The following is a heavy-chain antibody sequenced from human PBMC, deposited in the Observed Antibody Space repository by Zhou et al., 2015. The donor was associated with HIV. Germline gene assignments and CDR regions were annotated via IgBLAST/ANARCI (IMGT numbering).Heavy chain of an antibody. CDR3: ARGGNYYDSSGDRVDAFDI. CDR1: GGTFSSYT. CDR2: IIPILGIA. V-gene: IGHV1-69*04. Sequence: QVQLVQSGPEVKKPGASVKVSCKASGGTFSSYTISWVRQAPGQGLEWMGRIIPILGIANYAQKFQGRVTITADKSTSTAYMELSSLRSEDTAVYYCARGGNYYDSSGDRVDAFDIWGQGTMVTVSS. J-gene: IGHJ3*02. D-gene: IGHD3-22*01.